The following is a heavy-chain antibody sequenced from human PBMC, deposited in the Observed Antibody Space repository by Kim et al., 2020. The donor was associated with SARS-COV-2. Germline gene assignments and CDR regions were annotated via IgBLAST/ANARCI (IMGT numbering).Heavy chain of an antibody. CDR1: GYTFTSYY. J-gene: IGHJ6*02. CDR3: ASPIPKDYYYYGMDV. D-gene: IGHD2-2*02. Sequence: ASVKVSCKASGYTFTSYYMHWVRQAPGQGLEWMGIINPSGGSTSYAQKFQGRVTMTRDTSTSTVYMELSSLRSEDTAVYYCASPIPKDYYYYGMDVWGQGTTVTVSS. V-gene: IGHV1-46*01. CDR2: INPSGGST.